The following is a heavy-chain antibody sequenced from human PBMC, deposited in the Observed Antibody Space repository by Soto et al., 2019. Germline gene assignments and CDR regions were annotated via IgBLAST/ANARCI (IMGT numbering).Heavy chain of an antibody. CDR2: TYYRSRWYN. V-gene: IGHV6-1*01. J-gene: IGHJ6*03. Sequence: PSQTLSLTCVISGDSVSSNSAAWNWIRQSPSRGLEWLGRTYYRSRWYNDYAVSVKSRITVNPDTSKNQFFLQLTSVTPEDTAVYYCAGTTSHYWYYMDVWGKGTTVTVSS. CDR3: AGTTSHYWYYMDV. D-gene: IGHD1-7*01. CDR1: GDSVSSNSAA.